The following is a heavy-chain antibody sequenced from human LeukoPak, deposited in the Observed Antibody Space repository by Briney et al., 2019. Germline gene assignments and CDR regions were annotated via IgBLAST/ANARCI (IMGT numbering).Heavy chain of an antibody. V-gene: IGHV4-39*01. CDR3: ARLYWWYYGSGSYYAPDAFDI. J-gene: IGHJ3*02. Sequence: SETLSLTCTVSGGSISSSSYYWGWVRQPPGKGLEWIGSIYYSGSTYYNPSLKSRVTISVDTSKNQFSLKLSSVTAADTAVYYCARLYWWYYGSGSYYAPDAFDIWGQGTMVTVSS. CDR1: GGSISSSSYY. CDR2: IYYSGST. D-gene: IGHD3-10*01.